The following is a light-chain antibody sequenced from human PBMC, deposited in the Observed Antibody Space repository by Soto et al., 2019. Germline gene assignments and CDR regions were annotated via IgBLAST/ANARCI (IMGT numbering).Light chain of an antibody. J-gene: IGKJ1*01. CDR2: AAS. CDR3: QQSYSTPWT. Sequence: DIQMTQSPSSLSASVGDRVTITCRASQSSSSYLNWYQQKPGKAPKLLNYAASSLHSGVPSRFSGSGSGTDFTLTISSLQPEDFATYYCQQSYSTPWTFGQGTKVESK. CDR1: QSSSSY. V-gene: IGKV1-39*01.